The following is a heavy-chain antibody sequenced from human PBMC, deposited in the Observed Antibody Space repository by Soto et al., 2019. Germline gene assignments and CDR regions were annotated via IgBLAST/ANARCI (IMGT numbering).Heavy chain of an antibody. CDR2: IRGSGGST. Sequence: EVQLLESGGGLVQPGGSLRLSCAASGFTFSSYAMSWVRQAPGKGLEWVSAIRGSGGSTYYADSVKGRFTISRDNSKNTLYLQMNSLRAEDTAVYYCAKDNMKSGIVTPFDYWGQGTLVTVSS. J-gene: IGHJ4*02. V-gene: IGHV3-23*01. CDR1: GFTFSSYA. D-gene: IGHD3-22*01. CDR3: AKDNMKSGIVTPFDY.